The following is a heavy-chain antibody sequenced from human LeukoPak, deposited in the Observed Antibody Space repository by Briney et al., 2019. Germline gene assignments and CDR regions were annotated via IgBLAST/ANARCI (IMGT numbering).Heavy chain of an antibody. Sequence: PSETLSLTCTVSGYSISSGYYWGWIRQPPGKGLEWIGSIYHSGSTYYNPSLKSRVTISVDTSKNQFSLKLSSVTAADTAVYYCARDTLELRPWGQGTLVTVSS. D-gene: IGHD1-7*01. CDR1: GYSISSGYY. J-gene: IGHJ5*02. CDR2: IYHSGST. CDR3: ARDTLELRP. V-gene: IGHV4-38-2*02.